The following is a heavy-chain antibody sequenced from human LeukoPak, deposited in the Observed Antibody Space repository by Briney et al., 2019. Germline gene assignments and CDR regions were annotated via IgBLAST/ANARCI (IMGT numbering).Heavy chain of an antibody. CDR2: IYYSGST. D-gene: IGHD2-8*02. V-gene: IGHV4-39*07. Sequence: SETLSLTCTVSGGSISSSSYYWGWIRQPPGKGLEWIGSIYYSGSTNYNPSLKSRVTISVDTSKNQFSLKLSSVTAADTAVYYCASTVTAVGRGVVDYWGQGTLVTVSS. CDR3: ASTVTAVGRGVVDY. CDR1: GGSISSSSYY. J-gene: IGHJ4*02.